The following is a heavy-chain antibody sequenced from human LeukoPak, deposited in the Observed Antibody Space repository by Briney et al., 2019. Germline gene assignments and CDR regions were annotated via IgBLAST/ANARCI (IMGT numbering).Heavy chain of an antibody. CDR1: ALPPSNYA. CDR2: ISDGGWT. Sequence: PGGSLRLSCAASALPPSNYAMSWVRQAPGKGLEWVSSISDGGWTAYTDSVKGRFFISRETATNTLYLQMSSLRVEDTAVYYCAKECDYGNTSHMPCYWGQGTLVTVSS. CDR3: AKECDYGNTSHMPCY. D-gene: IGHD4-17*01. V-gene: IGHV3-23*01. J-gene: IGHJ4*02.